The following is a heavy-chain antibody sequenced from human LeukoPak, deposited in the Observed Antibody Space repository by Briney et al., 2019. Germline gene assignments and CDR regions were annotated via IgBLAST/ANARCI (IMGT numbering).Heavy chain of an antibody. D-gene: IGHD1-26*01. CDR2: ISGSSDTT. J-gene: IGHJ4*02. Sequence: GGSLRLSCTASGSTFSNYAVSWVRQAPGKGLEWISGISGSSDTTYYADAVKGRFTISRDNSKNTLFLQMSSLRAEDTAVYYCVKSGTFFLYYFDSWGQGTQPTVSS. CDR1: GSTFSNYA. CDR3: VKSGTFFLYYFDS. V-gene: IGHV3-23*01.